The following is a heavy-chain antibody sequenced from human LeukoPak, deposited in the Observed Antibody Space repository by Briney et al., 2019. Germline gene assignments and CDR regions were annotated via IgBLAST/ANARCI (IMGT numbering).Heavy chain of an antibody. D-gene: IGHD6-13*01. CDR1: GYTFTSYG. Sequence: ASVKVSYKASGYTFTSYGISWVRQAPGQGLEWMGWISAYNGNTNYAQKLQGRVTMTTDTSTSTAYMELRSLRSDDTAVYYCARDLAAAGYYYYYYMDVWGKGTTVTVSS. CDR2: ISAYNGNT. J-gene: IGHJ6*03. V-gene: IGHV1-18*01. CDR3: ARDLAAAGYYYYYYMDV.